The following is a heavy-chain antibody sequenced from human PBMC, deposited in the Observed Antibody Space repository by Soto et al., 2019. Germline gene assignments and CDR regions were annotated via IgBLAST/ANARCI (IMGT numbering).Heavy chain of an antibody. CDR2: IIPIFGTA. J-gene: IGHJ2*01. V-gene: IGHV1-69*06. CDR1: EDTFRNYA. D-gene: IGHD3-22*01. CDR3: ASTTSDRSAYDSWSLVT. Sequence: QVELVQSGAEVKKPGSSVKVSCQASEDTFRNYAISWVRQAPGQGLEWMGGIIPIFGTANYAQKFQGRGTITADTSAKTVYLELSSLRAEDTAVYYCASTTSDRSAYDSWSLVTWGRGLQVTVSS.